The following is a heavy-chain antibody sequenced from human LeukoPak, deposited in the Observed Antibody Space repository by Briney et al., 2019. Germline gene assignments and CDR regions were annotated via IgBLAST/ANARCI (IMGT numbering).Heavy chain of an antibody. Sequence: GGSLRLSCAASGFTFSDYYMSCIRQAPGKGLEWVSYISNSGGTIYYADSVKGRFTISRDNAKNSLYLQMNSLRAEDTAVYYCARGRGYSYGGAFDIWGQGTLVTVSS. CDR2: ISNSGGTI. D-gene: IGHD5-18*01. CDR1: GFTFSDYY. V-gene: IGHV3-11*01. J-gene: IGHJ3*02. CDR3: ARGRGYSYGGAFDI.